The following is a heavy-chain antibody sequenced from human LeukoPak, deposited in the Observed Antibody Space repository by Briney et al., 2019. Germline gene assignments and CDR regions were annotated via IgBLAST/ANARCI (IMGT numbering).Heavy chain of an antibody. J-gene: IGHJ5*02. D-gene: IGHD6-19*01. CDR3: ARGGTRDSSGWYGPGKWFDP. CDR1: GYTFTDYY. CDR2: INPNSGGT. Sequence: ASVKVSCKASGYTFTDYYMHWVRQAPGQGLEWMGWINPNSGGTNYAQNFQGRVAMTRDTSISTAFLELSSLRSDDTAVYYCARGGTRDSSGWYGPGKWFDPWGQGTLVTVSS. V-gene: IGHV1-2*02.